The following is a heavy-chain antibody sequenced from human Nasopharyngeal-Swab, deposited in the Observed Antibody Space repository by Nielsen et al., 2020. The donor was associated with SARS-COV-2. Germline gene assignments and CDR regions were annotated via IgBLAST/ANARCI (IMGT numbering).Heavy chain of an antibody. CDR2: INHSGST. CDR3: ARVSVPIATIRYFDY. Sequence: SETLSLTCTVSGASISSYYWSWIRQPPGKGLEWIGEINHSGSTYYNPSLKSRVTISVDMSENQFSLNLSSVSAADTAVYYCARVSVPIATIRYFDYWGQGTLVTVSS. V-gene: IGHV4-34*01. D-gene: IGHD6-13*01. CDR1: GASISSYY. J-gene: IGHJ4*02.